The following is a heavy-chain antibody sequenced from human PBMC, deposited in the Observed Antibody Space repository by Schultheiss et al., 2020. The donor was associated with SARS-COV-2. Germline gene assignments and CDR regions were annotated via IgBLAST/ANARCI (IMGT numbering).Heavy chain of an antibody. CDR3: ARVGGSSGRAFDI. V-gene: IGHV1-46*03. CDR1: GYTFSAYY. CDR2: INPSGGST. D-gene: IGHD6-6*01. J-gene: IGHJ3*02. Sequence: ASVKVSCKASGYTFSAYYMHWVRQAPGQGLEWMGWINPSGGSTSYAQKFQGRVTMTRDTSTSTVYMELSSLRSEDTAVYYCARVGGSSGRAFDIWGQGTMVTVSS.